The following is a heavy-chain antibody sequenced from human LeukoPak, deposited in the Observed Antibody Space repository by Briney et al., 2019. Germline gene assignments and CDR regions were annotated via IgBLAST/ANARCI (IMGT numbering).Heavy chain of an antibody. Sequence: SETLSLTCTVSGGSISSGDYYWSWIRQPPGKGLEWIGYIYYSGSTYYNPSLKSRVTIPVDTSKNQFSLKLSSVTAADTAVYYCATSGYYTNWFDPWGQGTLVTVSS. J-gene: IGHJ5*02. V-gene: IGHV4-30-4*01. CDR2: IYYSGST. CDR3: ATSGYYTNWFDP. D-gene: IGHD3-22*01. CDR1: GGSISSGDYY.